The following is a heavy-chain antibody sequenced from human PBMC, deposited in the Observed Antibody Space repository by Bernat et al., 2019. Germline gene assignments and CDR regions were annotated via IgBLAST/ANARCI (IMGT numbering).Heavy chain of an antibody. CDR3: AKGMGGDGYNYYYYYGMDV. J-gene: IGHJ6*02. CDR1: GFTFSSYA. D-gene: IGHD5-24*01. Sequence: EVQLLESGGGLVQPGGSLRLSCAASGFTFSSYAMSWVRQAPGKGLEWVSAISGSGGSTYYADSVKGRFTISRDNSKNTLYLQMNSLRAEDTAVYYCAKGMGGDGYNYYYYYGMDVWGQGTTVTVSS. CDR2: ISGSGGST. V-gene: IGHV3-23*01.